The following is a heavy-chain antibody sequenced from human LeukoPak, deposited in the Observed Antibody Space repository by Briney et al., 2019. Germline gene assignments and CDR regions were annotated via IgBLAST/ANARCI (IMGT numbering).Heavy chain of an antibody. CDR1: GFTFSSYG. CDR3: AELGITMIGGV. CDR2: INNSGDRT. V-gene: IGHV3-23*01. Sequence: PGGSLRLSCGASGFTFSSYGMSWVRQAPGKGLEWVSGINNSGDRTYYADSVKGRFTISRDNSKNTLYLQMNSLRAEDTAVYYCAELGITMIGGVWGKGTTVTISS. D-gene: IGHD3-10*02. J-gene: IGHJ6*04.